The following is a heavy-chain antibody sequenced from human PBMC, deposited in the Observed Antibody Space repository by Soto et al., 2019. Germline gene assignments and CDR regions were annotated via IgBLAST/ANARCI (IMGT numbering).Heavy chain of an antibody. D-gene: IGHD7-27*01. J-gene: IGHJ5*02. V-gene: IGHV2-5*02. Sequence: QITLKESGPTLVKPTQTLTLTCTFSGFSLSTSGVGAAWIRQPPGKALEWLAVIYWDDDKRFSPSLRSRLTITKDTSKNQVVLTMTTMDPVDTATYYCARRQTGDSFDPWGQGTLVTVSS. CDR3: ARRQTGDSFDP. CDR2: IYWDDDK. CDR1: GFSLSTSGVG.